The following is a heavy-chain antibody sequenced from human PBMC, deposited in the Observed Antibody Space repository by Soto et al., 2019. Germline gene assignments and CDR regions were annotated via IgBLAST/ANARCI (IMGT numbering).Heavy chain of an antibody. J-gene: IGHJ4*02. CDR1: GFTFINAW. Sequence: PGGSLRLSCAASGFTFINAWMNWVRQAPGKGLEWVGRIKSKTDGGTTDYAAPVKGGFTISRDDSENTLYLQMNSLQTGDTAFYYCTTATPGYYDFWSGYLAYWGQGTLVTVSS. CDR2: IKSKTDGGTT. CDR3: TTATPGYYDFWSGYLAY. V-gene: IGHV3-15*01. D-gene: IGHD3-3*01.